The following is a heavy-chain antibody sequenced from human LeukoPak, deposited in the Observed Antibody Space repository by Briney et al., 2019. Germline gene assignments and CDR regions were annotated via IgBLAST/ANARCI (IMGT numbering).Heavy chain of an antibody. CDR2: ITSRGGGT. Sequence: GGSLRLSCAASGFTFSSFAMAWVRQAPGRGVEWVSTITSRGGGTHYADSASGRFTISRDNFKNILFLQMTSLRAEDTAVYYCTKDRWARGLSYNYAFDYWGQGALVTVSS. D-gene: IGHD5-18*01. CDR3: TKDRWARGLSYNYAFDY. J-gene: IGHJ4*02. V-gene: IGHV3-23*01. CDR1: GFTFSSFA.